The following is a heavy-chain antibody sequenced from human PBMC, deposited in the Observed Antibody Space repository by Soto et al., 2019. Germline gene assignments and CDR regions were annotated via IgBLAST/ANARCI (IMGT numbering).Heavy chain of an antibody. Sequence: GGSLRLSCAASGFTLSNAWMSWVRQAPGKGLEWVGRIKSKTDGGTTDYAAPVKGRFTISRDDSKNTLYLQMNSLKTEDTAVYYCTTDNLYNWNDIDAFDIWGQGTMVTVSS. V-gene: IGHV3-15*01. CDR1: GFTLSNAW. CDR3: TTDNLYNWNDIDAFDI. D-gene: IGHD1-20*01. J-gene: IGHJ3*02. CDR2: IKSKTDGGTT.